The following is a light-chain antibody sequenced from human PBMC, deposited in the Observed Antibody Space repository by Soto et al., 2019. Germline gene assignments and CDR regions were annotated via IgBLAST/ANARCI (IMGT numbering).Light chain of an antibody. J-gene: IGKJ3*01. V-gene: IGKV1-9*01. CDR2: AAS. CDR1: QGISSY. CDR3: QQLNSYPPFT. Sequence: DIQLTQSPSVLSASVGDRVTITCRASQGISSYLAWYQQKPGKAPKLLIYAASTLKSGVPSRFSGSGSGTELTLTISSLQLEDFATYYCQQLNSYPPFTFGPGTKVDI.